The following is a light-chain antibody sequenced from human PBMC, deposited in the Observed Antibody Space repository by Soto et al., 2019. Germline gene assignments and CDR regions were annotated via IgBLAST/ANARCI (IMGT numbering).Light chain of an antibody. CDR1: SSNIGSNT. J-gene: IGLJ2*01. CDR3: AAWDDSLNGPV. V-gene: IGLV1-44*01. Sequence: QPVLTQPPSASGTPGQRVTISCSGSSSNIGSNTVNWYQQLPGTAPKLLIYSDNQRPSRVPDRFSGSRSGTSASLAISGLQSADEADYYCAAWDDSLNGPVFGGGTKLTVL. CDR2: SDN.